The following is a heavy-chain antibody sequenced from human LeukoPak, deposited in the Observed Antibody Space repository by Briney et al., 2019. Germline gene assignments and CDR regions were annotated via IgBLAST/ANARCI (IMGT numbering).Heavy chain of an antibody. CDR2: IYYSGST. J-gene: IGHJ4*02. CDR1: GGSISSSSYY. D-gene: IGHD1-26*01. V-gene: IGHV4-61*05. CDR3: ATQGWELLSFDH. Sequence: SETLSLTCTVSGGSISSSSYYWGWIRQPPGKGLEWIGYIYYSGSTNYNPSLKSRVTISVDTSKNQFSLKLSSVTAADTAVYYCATQGWELLSFDHWGQGTLVTVSS.